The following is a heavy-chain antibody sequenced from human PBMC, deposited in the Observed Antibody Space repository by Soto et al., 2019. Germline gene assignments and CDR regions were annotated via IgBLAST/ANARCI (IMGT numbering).Heavy chain of an antibody. CDR1: GFTFSNAW. J-gene: IGHJ4*02. D-gene: IGHD6-13*01. V-gene: IGHV3-15*01. CDR3: TTGHSSSWYYFDY. CDR2: IKSKTDGGTT. Sequence: GGSLRLSCAAYGFTFSNAWMSWVRQAPGKELEWVGRIKSKTDGGTTDYAAPVKGRFTISRDDSKNTLYLQMNSLKTEDTAVYYCTTGHSSSWYYFDYWGQGTLVTVSS.